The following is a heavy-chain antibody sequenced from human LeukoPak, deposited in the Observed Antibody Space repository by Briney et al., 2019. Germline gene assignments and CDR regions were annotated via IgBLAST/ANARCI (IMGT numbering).Heavy chain of an antibody. D-gene: IGHD2-2*01. Sequence: ESGPVLVKPTETVTLTCTVSVFSLSNVSMGVSWIRQPPGKALEWLAHIFSNDEKSYSTSLKSRLTISKDTSKSQVVLTMTNMHPVGTATYYCARIRRDIVVVPAATGWYYYGMDVWGKGTTVTVSS. J-gene: IGHJ6*04. CDR1: VFSLSNVSMG. CDR2: IFSNDEK. V-gene: IGHV2-26*01. CDR3: ARIRRDIVVVPAATGWYYYGMDV.